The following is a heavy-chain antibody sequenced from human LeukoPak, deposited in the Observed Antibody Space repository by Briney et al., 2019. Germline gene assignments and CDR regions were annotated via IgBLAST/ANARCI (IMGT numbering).Heavy chain of an antibody. CDR1: GFTFSSYG. V-gene: IGHV3-23*01. CDR3: AKDLPGLLWFGELGNWFDP. J-gene: IGHJ5*02. CDR2: ISGSGGST. D-gene: IGHD3-10*01. Sequence: GGSLRLSCAASGFTFSSYGMSWVRQAPGKGLEWVSAISGSGGSTYYADSVKGRFTISRDNSKNTLYLQMNSLRAEDTAVYYCAKDLPGLLWFGELGNWFDPWGQGTLVTVSS.